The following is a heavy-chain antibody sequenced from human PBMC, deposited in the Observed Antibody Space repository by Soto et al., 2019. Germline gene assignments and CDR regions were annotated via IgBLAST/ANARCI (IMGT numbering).Heavy chain of an antibody. CDR2: ISSTGSTI. CDR1: GFAFSNYE. CDR3: AREGFGGDGMDV. Sequence: PGGSLRLSCAASGFAFSNYEMNWVRQAPGKGLEWVSYISSTGSTIYYADSVEGRFTISRDNAKNSLYLQMNSLRGEDTAVYCCAREGFGGDGMDVWGQGTTVTVSS. J-gene: IGHJ6*02. V-gene: IGHV3-48*03. D-gene: IGHD3-10*01.